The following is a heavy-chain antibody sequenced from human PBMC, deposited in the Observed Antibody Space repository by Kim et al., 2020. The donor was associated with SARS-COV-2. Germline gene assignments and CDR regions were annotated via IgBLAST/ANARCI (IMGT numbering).Heavy chain of an antibody. CDR1: GFTFSNAW. J-gene: IGHJ4*02. CDR3: TTNYYDSSGYYSLGY. Sequence: GGSLRLSCAASGFTFSNAWMSWVRQAPGKGLEWVGRIKSKTDGGTTDYAAPVKGRFTISRDDSKNTLYLQMNSLKTEDTAVYYCTTNYYDSSGYYSLGYWGQGTLVTVAS. CDR2: IKSKTDGGTT. V-gene: IGHV3-15*01. D-gene: IGHD3-22*01.